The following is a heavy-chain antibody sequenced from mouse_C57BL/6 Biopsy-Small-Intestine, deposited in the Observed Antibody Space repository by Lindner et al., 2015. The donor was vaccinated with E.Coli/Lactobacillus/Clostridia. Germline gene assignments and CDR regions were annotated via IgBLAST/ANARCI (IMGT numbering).Heavy chain of an antibody. Sequence: VQLQESGAELVRPGTSVKVSCKASGYAFTNYLIGWVKQRPGQGLEWIGVINPGSGGTNYNEKFKGKATLTADKSSSTAYMQLSSLTSEDSAVYFCARDRSGGYYAMDYWGQGTSVTVSS. CDR3: ARDRSGGYYAMDY. CDR1: GYAFTNYL. CDR2: INPGSGGT. V-gene: IGHV1-54*01. J-gene: IGHJ4*01. D-gene: IGHD1-3*01.